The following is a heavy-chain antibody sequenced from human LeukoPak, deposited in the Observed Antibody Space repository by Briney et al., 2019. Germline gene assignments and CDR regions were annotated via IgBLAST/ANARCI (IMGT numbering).Heavy chain of an antibody. V-gene: IGHV3-30*04. D-gene: IGHD3-22*01. CDR3: ARAHAYSSGYYYYPSHLDY. Sequence: PGGSLRLSCAASGFTFTNYAMHWVRQAPGKGLEWVAVISYDGSNKYYADSVKGRFTISRDNSKNTLYLQMNSLRAEDTAVYYCARAHAYSSGYYYYPSHLDYWGQGTLVTVSS. CDR1: GFTFTNYA. CDR2: ISYDGSNK. J-gene: IGHJ4*02.